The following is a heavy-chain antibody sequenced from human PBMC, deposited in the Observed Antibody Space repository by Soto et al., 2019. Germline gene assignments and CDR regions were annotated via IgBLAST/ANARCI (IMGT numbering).Heavy chain of an antibody. CDR1: GGTFSTSA. CDR3: ARDKARQQLGGNYYYILDV. D-gene: IGHD3-3*02. V-gene: IGHV1-69*12. CDR2: IMPVFPTP. J-gene: IGHJ6*02. Sequence: QVQLVQSGAEVKKPGSSVKVSCKASGGTFSTSAISWVRQAPGQGLEWVGGIMPVFPTPDYAQKFQGRVTIPADESTTTAYLELTSLRTDDTAVYYCARDKARQQLGGNYYYILDVWGQGTAITVSS.